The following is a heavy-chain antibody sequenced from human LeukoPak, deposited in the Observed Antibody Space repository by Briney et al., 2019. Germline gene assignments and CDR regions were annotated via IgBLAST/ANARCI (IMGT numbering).Heavy chain of an antibody. Sequence: SETLSLTCTVSGGSISGYYWSWIRQPPGKGLEWIGYIYYSGSTDYNPSLMSRVTMSVDTSKNQFSLKLSSVTAADTAVYYCARSDVDTAMAQYYFDYWGQGTLVTVSS. D-gene: IGHD5-18*01. CDR2: IYYSGST. CDR3: ARSDVDTAMAQYYFDY. CDR1: GGSISGYY. V-gene: IGHV4-59*01. J-gene: IGHJ4*02.